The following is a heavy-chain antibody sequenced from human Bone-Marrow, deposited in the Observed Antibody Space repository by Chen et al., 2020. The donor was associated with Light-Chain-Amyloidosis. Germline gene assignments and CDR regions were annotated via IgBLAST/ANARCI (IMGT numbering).Heavy chain of an antibody. J-gene: IGHJ3*02. CDR1: GGSFSGYY. CDR2: INQSGST. V-gene: IGHV4-34*01. D-gene: IGHD2-2*01. Sequence: QVQLQQWGAGLLKPSETLSLTCAVYGGSFSGYYWSWIRQPPGKGLEWIGEINQSGSTNYNPSLKSRVTISVDTSKNQFSLKLSSVTAADTAVYYCARRGGWNIVVVPAAPRDAFDIWGQGTMVTVSS. CDR3: ARRGGWNIVVVPAAPRDAFDI.